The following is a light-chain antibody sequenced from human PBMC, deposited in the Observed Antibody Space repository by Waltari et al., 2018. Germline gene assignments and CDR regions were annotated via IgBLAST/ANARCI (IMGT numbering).Light chain of an antibody. J-gene: IGLJ2*01. CDR1: SSHVAGYNY. Sequence: QSALTQPASVSGSPGQSITISCPGTSSHVAGYNYCSWYQQPPGKAPKLMIYDVSNRPSGVSNRFSGSKSGNTASLTISGLQAEDEADYYCSSYTSSSNGVFGGGTKLTVL. CDR2: DVS. V-gene: IGLV2-14*03. CDR3: SSYTSSSNGV.